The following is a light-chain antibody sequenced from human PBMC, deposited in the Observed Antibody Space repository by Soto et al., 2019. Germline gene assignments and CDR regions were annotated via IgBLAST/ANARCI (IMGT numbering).Light chain of an antibody. CDR2: GAS. CDR3: QQYNNWPPWT. J-gene: IGKJ1*01. Sequence: EIVTTQSPATLSVSPGARATLSCRASQSVSSNLAWYQQKPGQAPRLLIYGASTRATGIPARFSGSGSGTEFTLTISSLQSEDFAVYYCQQYNNWPPWTFGQGTKVEIK. CDR1: QSVSSN. V-gene: IGKV3-15*01.